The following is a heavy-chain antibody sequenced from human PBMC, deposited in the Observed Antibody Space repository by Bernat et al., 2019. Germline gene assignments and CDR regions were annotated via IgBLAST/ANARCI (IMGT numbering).Heavy chain of an antibody. CDR3: IRGNPRQWRFDY. V-gene: IGHV3-74*01. CDR1: GFTFSSHW. CDR2: INSDGSRT. Sequence: EVQLVESGGGLVQPGGSLRLSCAASGFTFSSHWMHWVRQAPGKGLVWVSRINSDGSRTNYADSVKGRFTISRDNANNTLYLQMISLRAEDTAVYYCIRGNPRQWRFDYWGQGTLVTVSS. D-gene: IGHD6-19*01. J-gene: IGHJ4*02.